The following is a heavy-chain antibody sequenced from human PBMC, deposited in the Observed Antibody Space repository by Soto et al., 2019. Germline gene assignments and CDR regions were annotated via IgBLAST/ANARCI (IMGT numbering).Heavy chain of an antibody. J-gene: IGHJ5*02. CDR2: IYYSGST. V-gene: IGHV4-39*01. Sequence: SETLSLTCTVSGGSISSSSYYWGWIRQPPGKGLEWIGSIYYSGSTYYNPSLKSRVTISVDTSKNQFSLKLSSVTAADTAVYYCARHEVTMVRGVNNWFDPWGQGTLVTVSS. D-gene: IGHD3-10*01. CDR1: GGSISSSSYY. CDR3: ARHEVTMVRGVNNWFDP.